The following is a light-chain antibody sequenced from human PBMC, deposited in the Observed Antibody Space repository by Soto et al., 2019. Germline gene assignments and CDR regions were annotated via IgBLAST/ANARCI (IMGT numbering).Light chain of an antibody. V-gene: IGKV1-5*03. CDR3: QQRSKMPLT. CDR2: KAS. Sequence: DIQMTQSPSTLSASVGDSVTITCRASQLISSWLAWYQQKPGKAPKLLIYKASRLERGVPSRFSGTGSETDFTLTISSLEPEDFAIYYCQQRSKMPLTFGHGTKVDIK. CDR1: QLISSW. J-gene: IGKJ1*01.